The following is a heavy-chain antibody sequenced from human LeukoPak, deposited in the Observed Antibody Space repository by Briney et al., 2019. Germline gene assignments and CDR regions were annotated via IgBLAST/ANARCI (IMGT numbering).Heavy chain of an antibody. Sequence: GGSLGLSCAASGFTLSNYWMHWVRQAPGKGLVWVSRINADGSSASYADSVKGRFTISRDNAKNTLYLQMNSLRAEDTAMYYCARDYGRSRDYGMDVWGQGTTVTVSS. CDR2: INADGSSA. CDR3: ARDYGRSRDYGMDV. J-gene: IGHJ6*02. D-gene: IGHD3-10*01. CDR1: GFTLSNYW. V-gene: IGHV3-74*01.